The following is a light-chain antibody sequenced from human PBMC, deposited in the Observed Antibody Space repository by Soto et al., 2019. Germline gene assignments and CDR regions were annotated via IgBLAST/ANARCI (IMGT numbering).Light chain of an antibody. CDR2: DAS. CDR3: QQYENYWT. Sequence: DIHLTQSPATPSGSVGDRVTITFRASQTISSWLAWYPHKPGKAPKLLIYDASNLDSGVPSRFSGSGSGTEFSLTISNLQPDDCATYYCQQYENYWTFGQGTKVDIK. V-gene: IGKV1-5*01. J-gene: IGKJ1*01. CDR1: QTISSW.